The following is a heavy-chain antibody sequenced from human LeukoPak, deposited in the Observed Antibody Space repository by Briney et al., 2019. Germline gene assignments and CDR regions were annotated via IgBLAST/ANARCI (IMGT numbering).Heavy chain of an antibody. Sequence: ASVKVSCKASGYTFTSYGISWVRQAPGQGLEWMGWINAYNGNTNYAQKLQGRVTMTTDTSTSTAYMELRSLRSDDTAVYYCARGPRNDFWSGYPYYYYYGMDVWGQGTTVTVSS. CDR2: INAYNGNT. D-gene: IGHD3-3*01. V-gene: IGHV1-18*01. J-gene: IGHJ6*02. CDR1: GYTFTSYG. CDR3: ARGPRNDFWSGYPYYYYYGMDV.